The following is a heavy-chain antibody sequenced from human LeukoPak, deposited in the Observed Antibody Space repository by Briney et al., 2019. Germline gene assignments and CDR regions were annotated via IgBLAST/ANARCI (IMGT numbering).Heavy chain of an antibody. V-gene: IGHV3-23*01. D-gene: IGHD2-2*01. CDR2: ISGSGGTT. CDR3: AKENVAAALPDNWFDP. CDR1: GFTFGSYA. Sequence: GGSLRLSCAASGFTFGSYAMSWVRQAPGKGLKWVSGISGSGGTTYYADSVKGRFTISRDNSKKTLYLQMNSLRAEDTAVYYCAKENVAAALPDNWFDPWGQGTLVTVSS. J-gene: IGHJ5*02.